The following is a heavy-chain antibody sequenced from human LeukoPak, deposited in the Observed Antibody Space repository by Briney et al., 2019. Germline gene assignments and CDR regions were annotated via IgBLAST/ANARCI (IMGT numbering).Heavy chain of an antibody. D-gene: IGHD3-16*01. Sequence: ASVKVSCKASGCTFTSYYMHWVRQAPGQGLEWMGIINPSGGSTSYAQRFQGRVTMTRDTSTSTVYMELSSLRSEDTAVYYCARRSLGSWFDPWGQGTLVTVSS. J-gene: IGHJ5*02. CDR1: GCTFTSYY. CDR3: ARRSLGSWFDP. V-gene: IGHV1-46*01. CDR2: INPSGGST.